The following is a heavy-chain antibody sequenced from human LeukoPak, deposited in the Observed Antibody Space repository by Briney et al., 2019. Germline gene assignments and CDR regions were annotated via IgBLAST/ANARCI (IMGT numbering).Heavy chain of an antibody. J-gene: IGHJ6*03. Sequence: ASVKVSCKASGFSLTNYAIHWVRQAPGQRLEWLGWINADNGHTKYSQHFQDRVTITRDTSASTAYMELTSLTSEDMAVYYCARGRGTSGSNRDFYYYYYMDVWGTGTTVIVSS. D-gene: IGHD2-15*01. CDR2: INADNGHT. CDR1: GFSLTNYA. V-gene: IGHV1-3*01. CDR3: ARGRGTSGSNRDFYYYYYMDV.